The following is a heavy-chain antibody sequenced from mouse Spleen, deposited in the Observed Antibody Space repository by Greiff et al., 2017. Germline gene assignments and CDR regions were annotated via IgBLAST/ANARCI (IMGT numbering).Heavy chain of an antibody. J-gene: IGHJ3*01. V-gene: IGHV3-6*01. CDR2: ISYDGSN. CDR3: ARDEVLGLRRAWFAY. Sequence: EVQLQESGPGLVKPSQSLSLTCSVTGYSITSGYYWNWIRQFPGNKLEWMGYISYDGSNNYNPSLKNRISITRDTSKNQFFLKLNSVTTEDTATYYCARDEVLGLRRAWFAYWGQGTLVTVSA. CDR1: GYSITSGYY. D-gene: IGHD2-4*01.